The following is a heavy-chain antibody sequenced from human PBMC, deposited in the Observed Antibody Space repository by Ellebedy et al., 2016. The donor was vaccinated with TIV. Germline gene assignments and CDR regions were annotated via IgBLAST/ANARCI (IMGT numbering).Heavy chain of an antibody. J-gene: IGHJ3*02. Sequence: AASVKVSCKPSGFTFSDSSVQWVRQARGQRLEWIGWIVVGSGNTNYAQNFQESVTITRDMSTSTAYMELSSLRSEDTAVYYCAAGFKIAVAGSIWGQGTVVTVSS. D-gene: IGHD6-19*01. CDR1: GFTFSDSS. CDR2: IVVGSGNT. CDR3: AAGFKIAVAGSI. V-gene: IGHV1-58*01.